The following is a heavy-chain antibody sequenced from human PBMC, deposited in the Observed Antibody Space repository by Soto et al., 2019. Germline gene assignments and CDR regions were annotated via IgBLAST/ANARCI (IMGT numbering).Heavy chain of an antibody. J-gene: IGHJ6*02. D-gene: IGHD3-10*01. Sequence: QVQLQQWGAGLLKPSETLSLTCAVYGGSFSGYFWSWVRQPPGKGLGWIGVINHSGSTKCNPSLKSRVTISVDTSKNQSSLKLSSVTAADTAVYYCARGRITMVRGALGGMDVWGQGTTVTVSS. CDR3: ARGRITMVRGALGGMDV. V-gene: IGHV4-34*01. CDR1: GGSFSGYF. CDR2: INHSGST.